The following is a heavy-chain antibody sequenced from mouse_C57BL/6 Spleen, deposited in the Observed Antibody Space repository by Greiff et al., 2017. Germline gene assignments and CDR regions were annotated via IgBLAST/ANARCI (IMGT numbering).Heavy chain of an antibody. CDR3: ARSGYYGSNPFAY. Sequence: QVQLKQSGPELVKPGASVKISCKASGYAFSSSWMNWVKQRPGKGLEWIGRIYPGDGDTNYNGKFKGKATLTADKSSSTAYMQLSSLTSEDSAVYFGARSGYYGSNPFAYWGQGTLVTVSA. V-gene: IGHV1-82*01. CDR2: IYPGDGDT. D-gene: IGHD1-1*01. J-gene: IGHJ3*01. CDR1: GYAFSSSW.